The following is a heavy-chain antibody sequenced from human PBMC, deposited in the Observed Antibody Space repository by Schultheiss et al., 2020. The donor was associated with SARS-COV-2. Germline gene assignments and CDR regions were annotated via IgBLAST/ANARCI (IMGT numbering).Heavy chain of an antibody. D-gene: IGHD2-2*01. J-gene: IGHJ6*02. CDR1: GFTFSSYS. CDR3: ARDMVVVVPAANYYYYYGMDV. CDR2: ISSSSSYI. Sequence: GGSLRLSCAVSGFTFSSYSMNWVRQAPGKGLEWVSSISSSSSYIYYADSVKGRFTISRDNSKNTLYLQMNSLRAEDTAVYYCARDMVVVVPAANYYYYYGMDVWGQGTTVTVSS. V-gene: IGHV3-21*01.